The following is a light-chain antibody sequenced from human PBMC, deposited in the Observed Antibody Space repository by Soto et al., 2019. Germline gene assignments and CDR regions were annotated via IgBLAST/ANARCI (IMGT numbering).Light chain of an antibody. J-gene: IGKJ4*02. V-gene: IGKV3-11*01. Sequence: EIVSTQSPATLSLSLGERATLSCRASQNINTYLVWYQQKPGQSPRLLIYDASKRATGIPDRFSGSGSGTDFTLTISSLVPEDFALYYCQQRSSWPRVFGGGTKVEIK. CDR3: QQRSSWPRV. CDR2: DAS. CDR1: QNINTY.